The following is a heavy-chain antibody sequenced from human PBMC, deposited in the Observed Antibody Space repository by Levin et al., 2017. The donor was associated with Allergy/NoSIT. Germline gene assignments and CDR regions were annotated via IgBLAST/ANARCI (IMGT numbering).Heavy chain of an antibody. Sequence: GASVKVSCKASGYTFTGYYMHWVRQAPGQGLEWMGWINPNSGGTNYAQKFQGRVTMTRDTSISTAYMELSRLRSDDTAVYYCARPPPLLNSRGFRGALWGQGTLVTVSS. D-gene: IGHD6-19*01. CDR1: GYTFTGYY. J-gene: IGHJ4*02. CDR2: INPNSGGT. CDR3: ARPPPLLNSRGFRGAL. V-gene: IGHV1-2*02.